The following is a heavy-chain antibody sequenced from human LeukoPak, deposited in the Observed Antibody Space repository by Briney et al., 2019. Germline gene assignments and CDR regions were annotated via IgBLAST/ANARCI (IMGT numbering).Heavy chain of an antibody. J-gene: IGHJ3*02. V-gene: IGHV1-69*04. D-gene: IGHD3-10*01. CDR1: GGTFSSYA. CDR2: IIPILGIA. Sequence: GASVTVSCKASGGTFSSYAISWVRQAPGQGLEWMGRIIPILGIANYAQKFQGRVTITADKSTSTAYMELSSLRSEDTAVYYCARGEERAKLLWYDDIWGQGTMVTVSS. CDR3: ARGEERAKLLWYDDI.